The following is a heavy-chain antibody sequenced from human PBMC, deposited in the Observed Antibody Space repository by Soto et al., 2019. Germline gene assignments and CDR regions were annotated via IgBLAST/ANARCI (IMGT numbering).Heavy chain of an antibody. Sequence: ASVKVSCKASGYTFTSYDVNWVRQATGQGLEWVGWMNPNSGNTGYAQKFQGRVTMTSNTSIGTDYMELSSLRSEDTAVYYCARTYSSSSSYFYYYIDVWGKGTTVTVSS. D-gene: IGHD6-6*01. J-gene: IGHJ6*03. V-gene: IGHV1-8*01. CDR3: ARTYSSSSSYFYYYIDV. CDR1: GYTFTSYD. CDR2: MNPNSGNT.